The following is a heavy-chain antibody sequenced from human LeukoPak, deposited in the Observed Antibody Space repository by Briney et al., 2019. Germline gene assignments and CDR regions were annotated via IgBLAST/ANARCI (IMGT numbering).Heavy chain of an antibody. V-gene: IGHV1-2*02. CDR2: INPKSGGT. CDR3: ARGRGSSWWGYYYYMDV. J-gene: IGHJ6*03. CDR1: VYTLTGYY. D-gene: IGHD6-13*01. Sequence: ASVKVSRKSSVYTLTGYYKHGVRQPPGQGREWMGWINPKSGGTDYAQKFQGRVTMTTDTSIRTPYMELRSLRSEGTAVYYSARGRGSSWWGYYYYMDVWGKGTTVTVSS.